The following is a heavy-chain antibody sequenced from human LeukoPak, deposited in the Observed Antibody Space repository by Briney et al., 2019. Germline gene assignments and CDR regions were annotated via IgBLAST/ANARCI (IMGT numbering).Heavy chain of an antibody. CDR3: ARLTRCSTSCYFDY. CDR2: VYHTGTT. J-gene: IGHJ4*02. V-gene: IGHV4-39*02. CDR1: GGSVSSSDYY. Sequence: SETLSLTCTVSGGSVSSSDYYWTWVGQTPGKGLEWLGSVYHTGTTYYTSSLNSRLTISVDTSKTLFSLRLRSVTAADTAMYYCARLTRCSTSCYFDYWGQGILVTVSS. D-gene: IGHD3-9*01.